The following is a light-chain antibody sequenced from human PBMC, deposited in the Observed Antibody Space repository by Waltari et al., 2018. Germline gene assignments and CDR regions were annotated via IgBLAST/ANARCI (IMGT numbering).Light chain of an antibody. V-gene: IGLV4-69*01. CDR3: QNWGTGIQV. CDR1: GGRRSYA. CDR2: VNSDGSH. J-gene: IGLJ3*02. Sequence: QLLLTQSPSASASLGTSLNLTCTMHGGRRSYAIAWHQQQPEKSPRFLMKVNSDGSHTKGDGIPDRFSGSSSGAERYLTIPGLQSEDEADYYCQNWGTGIQVFGGGTKLSV.